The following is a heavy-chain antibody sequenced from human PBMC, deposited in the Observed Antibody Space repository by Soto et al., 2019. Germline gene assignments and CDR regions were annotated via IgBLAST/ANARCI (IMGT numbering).Heavy chain of an antibody. CDR3: ASMVTFPLSDYYYMDV. D-gene: IGHD3-16*01. V-gene: IGHV4-39*01. CDR2: IYYGGST. Sequence: QLQLQESGPGLVKPSETLSLTCTVSGGSISSATYYWGWIRQPPGKGLEWIGSIYYGGSTYYNPSLQIPVTISVDTSNNRFSLKLTSVTAADTAVYYCASMVTFPLSDYYYMDVWGRGTTVTVSS. J-gene: IGHJ6*03. CDR1: GGSISSATYY.